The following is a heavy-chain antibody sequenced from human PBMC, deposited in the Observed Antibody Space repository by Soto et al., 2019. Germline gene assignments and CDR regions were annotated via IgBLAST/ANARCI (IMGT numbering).Heavy chain of an antibody. CDR2: ISGSGGAT. J-gene: IGHJ5*02. CDR1: GFSFSSYA. D-gene: IGHD2-15*01. CDR3: AKEAEDIVISWFDP. V-gene: IGHV3-23*01. Sequence: AGGSLRLSCAASGFSFSSYAMSWVRQAPGKGLEWVSTISGSGGATYYADSVKGRFTISRDNSKNTVYVQMNSLRAEDTAVYYCAKEAEDIVISWFDPWGQGTLVTVSS.